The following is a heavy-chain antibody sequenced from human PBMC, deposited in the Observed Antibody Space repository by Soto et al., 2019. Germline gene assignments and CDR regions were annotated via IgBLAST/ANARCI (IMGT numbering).Heavy chain of an antibody. Sequence: EMQLVESGGDLVQPGGSLRLSCTASGFTFNSYDMNWVRQAPGKGLEWISYISSSGTIYYADSVKGRFTISRDNAKNSLYLQMNSLRDDDTAVYYCARGGYDYRNFAYWGQGTLVTVSS. CDR1: GFTFNSYD. D-gene: IGHD5-12*01. CDR2: ISSSGTI. J-gene: IGHJ4*02. V-gene: IGHV3-48*02. CDR3: ARGGYDYRNFAY.